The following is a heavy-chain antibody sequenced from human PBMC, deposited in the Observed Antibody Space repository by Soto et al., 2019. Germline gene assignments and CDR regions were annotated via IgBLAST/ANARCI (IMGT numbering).Heavy chain of an antibody. CDR2: IIPIFGTA. V-gene: IGHV1-69*13. J-gene: IGHJ5*02. Sequence: SVNVSCKASGGTFSSYAISLVRQAPRQGLEWMGGIIPIFGTANYAQKFQGRVTITADESTSTAYMELSSLRSEDTAVYYCARGSGGPLTGGNWFDPWGQGTLVTVSS. CDR3: ARGSGGPLTGGNWFDP. D-gene: IGHD2-15*01. CDR1: GGTFSSYA.